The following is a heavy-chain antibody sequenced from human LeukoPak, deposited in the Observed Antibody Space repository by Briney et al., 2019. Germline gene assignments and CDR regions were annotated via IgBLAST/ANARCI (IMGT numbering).Heavy chain of an antibody. CDR2: VFVTGSP. CDR3: VRDYSSGWPMSHSNPYIDL. J-gene: IGHJ6*03. CDR1: GGSVSSYY. V-gene: IGHV4-4*07. Sequence: PSETLSLTCTFYGGSVSSYYWSWIRQPAGKPLEWIGRVFVTGSPNYSPSLKTRVTISLDASKNQLSLRLASVTAADTAVYYCVRDYSSGWPMSHSNPYIDLWGKGTMVTVSS. D-gene: IGHD4-11*01.